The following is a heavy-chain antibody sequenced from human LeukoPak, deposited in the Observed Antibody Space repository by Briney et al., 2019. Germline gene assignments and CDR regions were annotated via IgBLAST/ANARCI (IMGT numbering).Heavy chain of an antibody. D-gene: IGHD5-12*01. CDR2: IIPIFGTA. Sequence: SVKVSCKVSGYTLTELSMHWVRQAPGKGLEWMGGIIPIFGTANYAQKFQGRVTITADESTSTAYMELSSLRSEDTAVYYCARGYSGYDGRKWGQGTLVTVSS. CDR3: ARGYSGYDGRK. J-gene: IGHJ4*02. CDR1: GYTLTELS. V-gene: IGHV1-69*13.